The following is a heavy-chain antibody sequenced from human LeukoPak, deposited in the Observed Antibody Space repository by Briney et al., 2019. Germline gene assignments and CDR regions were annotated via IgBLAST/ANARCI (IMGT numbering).Heavy chain of an antibody. D-gene: IGHD5-12*01. CDR2: INHSGST. Sequence: SETLSLTCAVYGGSFSGYYWSWLRQPPGKGLEGIGEINHSGSTNYNPSLKSRVTISVDTSKNQFSLKLSSVTAADTAVYYCARIKWLPNYYFDYWGQGTLVTVSS. V-gene: IGHV4-34*01. J-gene: IGHJ4*02. CDR1: GGSFSGYY. CDR3: ARIKWLPNYYFDY.